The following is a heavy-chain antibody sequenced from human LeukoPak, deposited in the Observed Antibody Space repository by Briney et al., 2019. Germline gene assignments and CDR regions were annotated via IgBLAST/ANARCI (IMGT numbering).Heavy chain of an antibody. J-gene: IGHJ4*02. CDR3: ASFGFLDDSSGYPIDY. CDR1: GFTFSSYG. V-gene: IGHV3-23*01. Sequence: GGTLRLSCAASGFTFSSYGMSWVRQAPGKGLEWVSAISGSGGSTYYADSVKGRFTISRDNSKNTLYLQMRAEDTAVYYCASFGFLDDSSGYPIDYWGQGTLVTVSS. CDR2: ISGSGGST. D-gene: IGHD3-22*01.